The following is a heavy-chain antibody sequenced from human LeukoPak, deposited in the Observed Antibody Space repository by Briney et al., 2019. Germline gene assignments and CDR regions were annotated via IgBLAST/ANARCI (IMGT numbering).Heavy chain of an antibody. Sequence: SETLSLTCTVSGGSISSYYWSWIRQPPGKGLEWIGYIYYSGSTNYNPSLKSRVTISVDTSKNQFSLKLSSVTAADTAVCYCARDRGYDFWSVLGDYYYYYYMDVWGKGTTVTVSS. J-gene: IGHJ6*03. V-gene: IGHV4-59*01. D-gene: IGHD3-3*01. CDR1: GGSISSYY. CDR3: ARDRGYDFWSVLGDYYYYYYMDV. CDR2: IYYSGST.